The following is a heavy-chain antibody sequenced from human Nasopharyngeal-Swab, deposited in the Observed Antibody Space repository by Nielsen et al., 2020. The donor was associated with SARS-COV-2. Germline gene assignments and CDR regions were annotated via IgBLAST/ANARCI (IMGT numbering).Heavy chain of an antibody. J-gene: IGHJ4*02. Sequence: GPTLVKPTQTLTLTCTFSGFSLSPSGMCVSWIRQPPGKALEWLARIDWDDDKYYSTSLKTRLTISKDTSKNQVVLTMTNMDPVDTATYYCARNLDGELLFDYWGQGTLVTVSS. D-gene: IGHD3-10*01. V-gene: IGHV2-70*11. CDR3: ARNLDGELLFDY. CDR1: GFSLSPSGMC. CDR2: IDWDDDK.